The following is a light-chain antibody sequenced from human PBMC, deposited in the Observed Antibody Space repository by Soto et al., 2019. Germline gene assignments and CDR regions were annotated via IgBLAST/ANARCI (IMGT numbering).Light chain of an antibody. CDR3: QQYFNWPLT. V-gene: IGKV3-15*01. Sequence: EIVMTQSPATLSVSPGERATLSCRASQSVSSNLAWYQQKPGQAPRLLIYGASTRATGIPARFSGSGSGTEFTLTISILQSEDFAVYYCQQYFNWPLTFGQGTKVDIK. CDR2: GAS. J-gene: IGKJ1*01. CDR1: QSVSSN.